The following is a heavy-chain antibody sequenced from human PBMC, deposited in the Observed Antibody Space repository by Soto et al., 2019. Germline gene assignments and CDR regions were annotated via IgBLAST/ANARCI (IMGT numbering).Heavy chain of an antibody. CDR1: GYTFTSYG. Sequence: ASVKVSCKASGYTFTSYGISWVRQAPGQELEWLGWISAYNGTTNYAQKLQGRVVMTTDTSTSTAYMELRSLRSDDAAAYYCGRDRNIVARRCGSNTISYWGQGTLVTVSS. J-gene: IGHJ4*02. D-gene: IGHD5-12*01. V-gene: IGHV1-18*01. CDR3: GRDRNIVARRCGSNTISY. CDR2: ISAYNGTT.